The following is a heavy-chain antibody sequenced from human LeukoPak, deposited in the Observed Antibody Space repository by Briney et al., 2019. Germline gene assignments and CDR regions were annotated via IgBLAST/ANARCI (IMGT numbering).Heavy chain of an antibody. CDR2: IYYSGST. V-gene: IGHV4-59*01. CDR1: GGSISSYY. J-gene: IGHJ3*02. CDR3: ARVLRRGIQLRLYDFDI. D-gene: IGHD5-18*01. Sequence: SETLSLTCTVSGGSISSYYWSWIRQPPGKGLEWIGYIYYSGSTNYNPSLKSRVTISVDTSKNQFSLKLSSVTAADTAVYYCARVLRRGIQLRLYDFDIWGQGTMVTVSS.